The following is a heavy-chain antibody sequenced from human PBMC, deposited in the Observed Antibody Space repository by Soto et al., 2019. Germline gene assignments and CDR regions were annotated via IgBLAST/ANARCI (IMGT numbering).Heavy chain of an antibody. Sequence: GESLKISCKTSGYSFISYWVAWVRQLPGKGLEWMGTFYPGDSTSTYSPSFQGQVTISVDTSITTAYLQLNSLKASDTAMYYCARIIGYCRNNDCSWTFDVWGQ. CDR3: ARIIGYCRNNDCSWTFDV. D-gene: IGHD2-15*01. CDR1: GYSFISYW. J-gene: IGHJ3*01. CDR2: FYPGDSTS. V-gene: IGHV5-51*01.